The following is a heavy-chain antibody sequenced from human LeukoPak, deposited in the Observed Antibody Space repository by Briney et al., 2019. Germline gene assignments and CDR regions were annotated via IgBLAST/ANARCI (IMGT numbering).Heavy chain of an antibody. J-gene: IGHJ4*02. Sequence: ASVKVSCKALEYTFTDYYIHWVRQAPGQGLEWMGWINPKSGGRDTNYAQKFRGRVTMTTDTSISTAYMELSRLRSDDTAVYFCAKGHYDGDHPHYDGGSVDSWDQGTHITVSS. V-gene: IGHV1-2*02. CDR3: AKGHYDGDHPHYDGGSVDS. CDR2: INPKSGGRDT. D-gene: IGHD2-21*01. CDR1: EYTFTDYY.